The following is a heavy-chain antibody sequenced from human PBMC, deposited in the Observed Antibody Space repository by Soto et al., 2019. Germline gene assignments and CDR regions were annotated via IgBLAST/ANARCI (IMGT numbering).Heavy chain of an antibody. CDR1: GYRFSSFW. V-gene: IGHV5-51*01. J-gene: IGHJ6*02. CDR3: ARLGFNYDFLSGYYNVHHYYGIDV. Sequence: PGESLKISCKISGYRFSSFWIAWVRQKPGKGLEWMGIIYPGDATTIYSPSFQGRLTISVDMSISTAHLQWSSLKASDTATYYCARLGFNYDFLSGYYNVHHYYGIDVWGQGTTVTVS. D-gene: IGHD3-3*01. CDR2: IYPGDATT.